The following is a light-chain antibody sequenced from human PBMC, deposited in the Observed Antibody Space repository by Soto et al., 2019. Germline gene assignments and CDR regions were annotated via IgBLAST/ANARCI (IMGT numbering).Light chain of an antibody. CDR1: QSISSY. J-gene: IGKJ1*01. Sequence: DVQLTRSPSSLSSSVGDRVTVTCRASQSISSYLNWYQQKPGKSPKLLIFATSFLRSGVPSRFSGSGSGTDFTLTISSLQPEDFATYYCQQSQTFGQGTKVDI. CDR3: QQSQT. V-gene: IGKV1-39*01. CDR2: ATS.